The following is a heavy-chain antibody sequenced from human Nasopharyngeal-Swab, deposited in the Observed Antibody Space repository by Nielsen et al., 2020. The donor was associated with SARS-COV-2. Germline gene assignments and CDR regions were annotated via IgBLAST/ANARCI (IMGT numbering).Heavy chain of an antibody. D-gene: IGHD3-22*01. Sequence: GESLKISCAASGFTFSSYSMNWVRQAPGKGLEWVSSISSSSSYIYYADSVKGRFNISRDNAKNSLYLQMNSLRAEDTAVYYCARGAYYDSRGAFDIWGQGTMVTVSS. CDR2: ISSSSSYI. CDR1: GFTFSSYS. CDR3: ARGAYYDSRGAFDI. V-gene: IGHV3-21*01. J-gene: IGHJ3*02.